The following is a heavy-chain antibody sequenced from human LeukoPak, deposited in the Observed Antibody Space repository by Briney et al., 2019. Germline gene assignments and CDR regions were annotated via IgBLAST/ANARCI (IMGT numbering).Heavy chain of an antibody. V-gene: IGHV4-34*01. Sequence: SETLSLTCAVYGGSFSGSYWSWIRQPPGEGLEWIGEINHSGGTNYNLSLKSRVTLSVDTSKNQFSLKLSSVTAADTAVYYCARGAVAGPYNWFDPWGQGTLVTVSS. CDR3: ARGAVAGPYNWFDP. D-gene: IGHD6-19*01. J-gene: IGHJ5*02. CDR1: GGSFSGSY. CDR2: INHSGGT.